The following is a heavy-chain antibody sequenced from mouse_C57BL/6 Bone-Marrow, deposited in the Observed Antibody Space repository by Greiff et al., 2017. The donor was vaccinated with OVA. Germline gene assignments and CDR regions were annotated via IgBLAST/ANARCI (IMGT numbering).Heavy chain of an antibody. CDR3: TEYYGSSYDWYFDV. J-gene: IGHJ1*03. CDR2: IRLKSDNYAT. Sequence: EVKVEESGGGLVQPGGSMKLSCVASGFTFSNYWMNWVRQSPEKGLEWVAQIRLKSDNYATHYAESVKGRFTISRDDSKSSVYLQMNNLRAEDTGIYYCTEYYGSSYDWYFDVWGTGTTVTVSS. CDR1: GFTFSNYW. V-gene: IGHV6-3*01. D-gene: IGHD1-1*01.